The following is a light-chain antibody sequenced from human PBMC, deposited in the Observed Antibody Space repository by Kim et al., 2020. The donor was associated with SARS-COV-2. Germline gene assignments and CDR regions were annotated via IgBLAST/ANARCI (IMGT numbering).Light chain of an antibody. CDR2: GAS. Sequence: ETVMMQSPATLSVSLGERATLSCRASQSVGNNLAWFQQKPGQAPRLLIHGASTRATDISARFSGSGSGTEFTLTISSLQSEDVAVYYCQQYNDWPPFTLGGGTKVDIK. CDR3: QQYNDWPPFT. CDR1: QSVGNN. V-gene: IGKV3-15*01. J-gene: IGKJ4*01.